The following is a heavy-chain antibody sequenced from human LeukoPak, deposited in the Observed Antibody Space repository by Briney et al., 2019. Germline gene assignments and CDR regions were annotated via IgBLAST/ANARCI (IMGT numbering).Heavy chain of an antibody. J-gene: IGHJ4*02. CDR2: ISWNSGSI. CDR1: GFTFGGYG. CDR3: AKDATYSSGWTDY. Sequence: PGGFLEIFCAASGFTFGGYGKHWVRPAPGEGPEVVSGISWNSGSIGYADSVKGRFTISRDNAKNSLYLQMNSLRVEDTALYYCAKDATYSSGWTDYWGQGTLVTVSS. D-gene: IGHD6-19*01. V-gene: IGHV3-9*01.